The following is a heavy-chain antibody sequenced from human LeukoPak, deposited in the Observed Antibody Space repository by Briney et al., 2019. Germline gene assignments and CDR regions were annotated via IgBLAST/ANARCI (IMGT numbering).Heavy chain of an antibody. V-gene: IGHV3-30*04. CDR3: ARKGGNSVTDY. Sequence: GGSLRLSCAASGFTFSNYVMHWVRQAPGKGLEWVTVISYDGSTKNDADSVKGRFTISRDNSKNTVFLEMNSLRPEDTAVYYCARKGGNSVTDYWGQGTLVTVSS. CDR1: GFTFSNYV. D-gene: IGHD4-23*01. J-gene: IGHJ4*02. CDR2: ISYDGSTK.